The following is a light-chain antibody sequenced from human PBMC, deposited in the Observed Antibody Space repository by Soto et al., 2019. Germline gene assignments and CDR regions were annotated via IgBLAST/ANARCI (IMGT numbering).Light chain of an antibody. CDR2: GAS. Sequence: EIVLTQSPGTLSLSPGERATLSCRASQSVRTNLAWYQHKPGQSPRLLIYGASNRATGFPARFSGSGSGTDFTLTISRLEPEDFAVYYCQQYGSSGTFGQGTKVDIK. V-gene: IGKV3-20*01. CDR3: QQYGSSGT. CDR1: QSVRTN. J-gene: IGKJ1*01.